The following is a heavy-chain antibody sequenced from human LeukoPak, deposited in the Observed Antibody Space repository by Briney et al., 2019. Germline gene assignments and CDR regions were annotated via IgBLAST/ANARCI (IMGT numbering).Heavy chain of an antibody. CDR2: RKQGRSEK. CDR3: ARDFGLRCSGGTCYSVYYYGMDV. J-gene: IGHJ6*04. D-gene: IGHD2-15*01. V-gene: IGHV3-7*03. CDR1: GFSFSNYA. Sequence: GGSLRLSCSASGFSFSNYAKYWVRQAPGKGLEWVANRKQGRSEKYYVDSAKGRFTISRDNAKNSLYLQMNSLRAEDTAVYYCARDFGLRCSGGTCYSVYYYGMDVWGKGTTVTVSS.